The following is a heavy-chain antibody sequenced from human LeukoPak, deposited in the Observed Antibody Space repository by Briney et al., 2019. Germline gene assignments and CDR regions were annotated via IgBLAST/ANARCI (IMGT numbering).Heavy chain of an antibody. CDR1: GFTLSNYW. V-gene: IGHV3-74*01. J-gene: IGHJ3*01. D-gene: IGHD1-26*01. CDR3: ARVIGWDEPFDL. Sequence: GGSLRLSCSASGFTLSNYWIHWVRQAPGKGLVWVSRINTDGSSTNYADFVGGRFTFSRDSAKNTLYLQMNSLRVEDTAVYYCARVIGWDEPFDLWGHGTLVTVSS. CDR2: INTDGSST.